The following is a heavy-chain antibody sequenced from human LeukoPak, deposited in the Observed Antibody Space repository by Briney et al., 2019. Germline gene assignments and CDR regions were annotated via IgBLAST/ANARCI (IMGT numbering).Heavy chain of an antibody. V-gene: IGHV4-61*01. CDR1: GGSISSSSYY. CDR2: IYYTGST. J-gene: IGHJ4*02. D-gene: IGHD6-13*01. Sequence: PSETLSLTCTVSGGSISSSSYYWTWIRQPPGKGLEWIGHIYYTGSTTYNPSLKSRVTISVDTSKNQFSLKLTSVTAADTAVYYCARGPAAGIDTGHYDYWGQGTLVTVSS. CDR3: ARGPAAGIDTGHYDY.